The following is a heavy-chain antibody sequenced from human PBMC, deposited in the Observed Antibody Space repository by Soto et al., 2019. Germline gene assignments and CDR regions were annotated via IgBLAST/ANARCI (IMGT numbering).Heavy chain of an antibody. J-gene: IGHJ6*02. CDR1: GFTFRSYA. D-gene: IGHD3-9*01. Sequence: QVQLVESGGGVVQPGMSLRLSCAASGFTFRSYAMYWVRQAPGKGLEWVAVISFDGNNKYYADSVKGRFTISRDNSKNTLYLQMSSLRPDDTAVYYCARDRLFESNTFYYNYGMDVWGQGTTVTVSS. V-gene: IGHV3-30-3*01. CDR3: ARDRLFESNTFYYNYGMDV. CDR2: ISFDGNNK.